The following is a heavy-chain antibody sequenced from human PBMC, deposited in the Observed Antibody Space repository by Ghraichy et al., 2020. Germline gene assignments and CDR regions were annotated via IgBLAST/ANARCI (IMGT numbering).Heavy chain of an antibody. J-gene: IGHJ4*02. CDR3: ARGLSSGDYVVAFGY. Sequence: SETLSLTCTVYGGSFSGYYWSWLRQPPGKGLEWIGEINLSGSTSYSPSLRSRVTISVKTSKNHFSLKLTSVTAADTAMYYCARGLSSGDYVVAFGYWGQGTLVTVSS. CDR1: GGSFSGYY. V-gene: IGHV4-34*01. D-gene: IGHD4-17*01. CDR2: INLSGST.